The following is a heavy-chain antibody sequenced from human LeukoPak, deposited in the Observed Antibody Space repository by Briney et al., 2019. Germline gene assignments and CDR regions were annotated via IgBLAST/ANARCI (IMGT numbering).Heavy chain of an antibody. Sequence: ASVKLSCKASGYTFTGYYMHWGRQAPGQGLEWMGRINPNSGGTNYEQKFQGRVTVTRNTSISTASMELSRLRSDDTAVYYCARVRAGNYWGQGTLVTVSS. J-gene: IGHJ4*02. CDR3: ARVRAGNY. CDR1: GYTFTGYY. CDR2: INPNSGGT. V-gene: IGHV1-2*06. D-gene: IGHD5-24*01.